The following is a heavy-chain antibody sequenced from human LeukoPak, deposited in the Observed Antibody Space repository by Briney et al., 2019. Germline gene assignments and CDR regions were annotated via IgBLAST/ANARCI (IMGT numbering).Heavy chain of an antibody. CDR2: IYYSGST. CDR1: GGSISSYY. J-gene: IGHJ4*02. CDR3: ASSPLYSSGWYGSV. D-gene: IGHD6-19*01. Sequence: SETLSLTCTVSGGSISSYYWSWIRQPPGKGLEWIGYIYYSGSTNYNPSLKSRVTISVDTSKNQFSLKLSSATAADTAVYYCASSPLYSSGWYGSVWGQGTLVTVSS. V-gene: IGHV4-59*01.